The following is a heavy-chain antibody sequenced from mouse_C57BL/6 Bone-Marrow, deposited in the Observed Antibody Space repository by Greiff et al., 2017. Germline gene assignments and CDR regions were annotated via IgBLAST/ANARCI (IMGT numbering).Heavy chain of an antibody. D-gene: IGHD2-5*01. CDR3: ARGQYSNYVFAY. CDR1: GYTFTSYT. CDR2: INPSSGYT. J-gene: IGHJ3*01. Sequence: QIHVKQSGAELARPGASVKMSCKASGYTFTSYTMHWVKQRPGQGLEWIGYINPSSGYTKYNQKFKDKATLTADKSSSTAYMQLSSLTSEDSAVYYCARGQYSNYVFAYWGQGTLVTVSA. V-gene: IGHV1-4*01.